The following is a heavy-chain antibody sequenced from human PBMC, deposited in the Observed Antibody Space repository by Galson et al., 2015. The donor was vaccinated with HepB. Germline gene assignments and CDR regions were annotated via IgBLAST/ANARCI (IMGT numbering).Heavy chain of an antibody. V-gene: IGHV3-30*18. CDR2: ISYDGRNK. CDR3: AKDLDYNYGPVDY. J-gene: IGHJ4*02. CDR1: GFIFSRYG. D-gene: IGHD3-10*01. Sequence: SLRLSCAASGFIFSRYGMHWVRQAPGKGLEWVAVISYDGRNKYYTDAVKGRFTISRDNSKNTLYLQMNSLRAEDTAVFYCAKDLDYNYGPVDYWGQGTLVTVSS.